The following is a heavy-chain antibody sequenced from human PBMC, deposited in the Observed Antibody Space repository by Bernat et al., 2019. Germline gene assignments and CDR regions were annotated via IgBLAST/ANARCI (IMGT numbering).Heavy chain of an antibody. J-gene: IGHJ4*02. Sequence: EVQLVESGGGLVKPGGSLRLSCAASGFTFSSYSMNWVRQAPGKGLEWVSSISSSSSYIYYADSVKDRFTISRDNAKNSLYLQMNSLRAEDTAVYYCARGPYCSGGSCSDYWGQGTLVTVSS. CDR1: GFTFSSYS. CDR2: ISSSSSYI. CDR3: ARGPYCSGGSCSDY. V-gene: IGHV3-21*01. D-gene: IGHD2-15*01.